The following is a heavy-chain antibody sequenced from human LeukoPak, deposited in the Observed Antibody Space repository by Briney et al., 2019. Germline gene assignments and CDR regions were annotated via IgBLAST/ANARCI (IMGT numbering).Heavy chain of an antibody. CDR3: ARCDAEVPAAPNWFDP. CDR2: IYHSGST. CDR1: GGSISSGDYY. Sequence: SQTLSLTCTVSGGSISSGDYYWSWIRQPPGKGLEWIGYIYHSGSTYYNPSLKSRVTTSVDRSKNQFSLKLSSVTAADTAVYYCARCDAEVPAAPNWFDPWGQGTLVTVSS. J-gene: IGHJ5*02. D-gene: IGHD2-2*01. V-gene: IGHV4-30-2*01.